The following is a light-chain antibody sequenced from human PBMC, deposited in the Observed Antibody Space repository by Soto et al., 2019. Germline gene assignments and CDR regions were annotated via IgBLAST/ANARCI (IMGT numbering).Light chain of an antibody. Sequence: EIVLTQSPGTLSLSPGERATLSCRASQSVSSSYLAWYQQKPGQAPRLLIYDASNRATGIPARFSGSGSGTDFTPTISSLEPEDFAVYYCQQRSNWPPLAFGGGTKVDIK. CDR2: DAS. CDR1: QSVSSSY. V-gene: IGKV3D-20*02. J-gene: IGKJ4*01. CDR3: QQRSNWPPLA.